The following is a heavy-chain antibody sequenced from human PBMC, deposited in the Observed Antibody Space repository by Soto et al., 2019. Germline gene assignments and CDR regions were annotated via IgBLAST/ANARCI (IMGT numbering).Heavy chain of an antibody. CDR3: AKASEYSSSSEFGY. CDR2: ISYDGSNK. J-gene: IGHJ4*02. Sequence: QVQLVESGGGVVQPGRSLRLSCAASGFTFSSYGMHWVRQAPGKGLEWVAVISYDGSNKYYADSVKGRFTISRDNSKNTLYLQMNSLRAEATAVYYCAKASEYSSSSEFGYWGQGTLVTVSS. V-gene: IGHV3-30*18. D-gene: IGHD6-6*01. CDR1: GFTFSSYG.